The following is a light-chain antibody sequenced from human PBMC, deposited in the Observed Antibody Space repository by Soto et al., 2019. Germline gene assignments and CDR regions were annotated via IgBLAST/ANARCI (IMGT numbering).Light chain of an antibody. CDR3: QQYGV. CDR2: DAS. Sequence: DIQMTQSPSSLSASVGDRVTITCQVSQDITKKLNWYQQKPGKAPKLLIYDASNLESGVPSRFSGGGSGTVFAFTISSLQPEDFATYYCQQYGVFGPGTKVDIK. CDR1: QDITKK. V-gene: IGKV1-33*01. J-gene: IGKJ3*01.